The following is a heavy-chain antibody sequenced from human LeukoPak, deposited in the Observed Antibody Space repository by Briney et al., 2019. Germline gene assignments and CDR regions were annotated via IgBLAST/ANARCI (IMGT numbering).Heavy chain of an antibody. CDR2: IYYSGST. CDR3: ARAGSGWYGGGDY. J-gene: IGHJ4*02. V-gene: IGHV4-59*01. D-gene: IGHD6-19*01. Sequence: SETLSLTCAVYGGSFSGYYWSWIRQPPGKGLEWIGYIYYSGSTNYNPSLKSRVTISVDTSKNQFSLKLSSVTAADTAVYYCARAGSGWYGGGDYWGQGTLVTVSS. CDR1: GGSFSGYY.